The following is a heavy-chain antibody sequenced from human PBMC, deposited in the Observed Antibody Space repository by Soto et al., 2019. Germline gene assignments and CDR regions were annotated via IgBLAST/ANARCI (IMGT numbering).Heavy chain of an antibody. J-gene: IGHJ4*02. Sequence: GGSLRLSCAASGFTFSSYWMHWVRQAPGKGLVWVSRINSDGSNTNYADSVKGRFTISRDNAKNSLYLQMNSLRAEDTAVYYCALTQYYFDYWGQGTLVTVSS. CDR1: GFTFSSYW. CDR2: INSDGSNT. CDR3: ALTQYYFDY. V-gene: IGHV3-74*01. D-gene: IGHD7-27*01.